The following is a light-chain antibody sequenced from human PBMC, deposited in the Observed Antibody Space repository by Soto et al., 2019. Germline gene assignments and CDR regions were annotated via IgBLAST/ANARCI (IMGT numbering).Light chain of an antibody. Sequence: DIQMTQSPSSVSASVGDRVTISCRASQGISSWLAWYQQKPGKAPKLLIYAAYSLQSGVPSRFSSSVSEPDFPLTISSRQPEEFAAYDCCQANSFPLIFGRGNKVEI. J-gene: IGKJ4*01. CDR2: AAY. CDR3: CQANSFPLI. CDR1: QGISSW. V-gene: IGKV1-12*01.